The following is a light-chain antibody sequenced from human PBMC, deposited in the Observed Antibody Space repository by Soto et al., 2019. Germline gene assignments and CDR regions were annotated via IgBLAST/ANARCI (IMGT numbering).Light chain of an antibody. CDR3: AAWDDSLNGLV. Sequence: QSVLTQPPSASGTPGQRVAISCSGSSFNIGINTVNWYQQLPGMAPKPLIYTNDQRPSGVPDRFSGSKSGTSASLAISGLQSEDEADYYCAAWDDSLNGLVFGGGTKVTVL. CDR2: TND. CDR1: SFNIGINT. V-gene: IGLV1-44*01. J-gene: IGLJ2*01.